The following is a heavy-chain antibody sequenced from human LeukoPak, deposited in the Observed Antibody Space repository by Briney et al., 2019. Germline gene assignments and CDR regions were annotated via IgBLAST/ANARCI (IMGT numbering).Heavy chain of an antibody. CDR1: GYTFTSYG. D-gene: IGHD6-6*01. J-gene: IGHJ4*02. CDR3: ARVRPRSSPLDY. V-gene: IGHV1-18*01. CDR2: ISAYNGNT. Sequence: ASXXVSCKASGYTFTSYGISWVRQAPGQGVEWMGWISAYNGNTKYAQKLQGRVTMTTDTSTSTAYMELRSLRSDDTAVYYCARVRPRSSPLDYWGQGTLVTVSS.